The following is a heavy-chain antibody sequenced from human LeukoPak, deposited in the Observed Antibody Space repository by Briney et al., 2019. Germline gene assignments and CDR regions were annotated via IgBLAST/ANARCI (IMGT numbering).Heavy chain of an antibody. Sequence: PSETLSLTCTVSGFSITTGYYWAWIRQPPGKGLEWIGYIYYSGSTNYNPSLKSRVTISVDTSKNQFSLKLSSVTAADTAVYYCARGLSSSSALDYWGQGTLVTVSS. CDR3: ARGLSSSSALDY. V-gene: IGHV4-59*01. D-gene: IGHD6-6*01. CDR1: GFSITTGYY. CDR2: IYYSGST. J-gene: IGHJ4*02.